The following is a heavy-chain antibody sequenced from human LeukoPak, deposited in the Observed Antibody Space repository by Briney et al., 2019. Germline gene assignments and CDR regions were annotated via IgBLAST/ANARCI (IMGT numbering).Heavy chain of an antibody. V-gene: IGHV3-23*01. Sequence: GGSLRLSCAASGFTFSSYAMSWVRQAPGKGLEWVSAISGSAGNIYYADSVKGRFTISRDNSKNTLYLQMNSLRAEDTAVYHCAKESKTRIAALDFWGQGTLVTVSS. CDR2: ISGSAGNI. CDR1: GFTFSSYA. CDR3: AKESKTRIAALDF. D-gene: IGHD6-13*01. J-gene: IGHJ4*02.